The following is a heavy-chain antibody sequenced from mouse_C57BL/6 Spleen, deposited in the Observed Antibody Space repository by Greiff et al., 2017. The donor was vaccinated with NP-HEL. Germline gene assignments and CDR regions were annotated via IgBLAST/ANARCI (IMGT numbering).Heavy chain of an antibody. CDR3: ARFHYGNYGAMDY. D-gene: IGHD2-1*01. CDR2: INPGSGGT. V-gene: IGHV1-54*01. CDR1: GYAFTNYL. J-gene: IGHJ4*01. Sequence: QVQLQQSGAELVRPGTSVKVSCKASGYAFTNYLIEWVKQRPGQGLEWIGVINPGSGGTNYNEKFKGKATLTAEKSSSTAYMQLSSLTSEDSAVYFCARFHYGNYGAMDYWGQGTSVTVSS.